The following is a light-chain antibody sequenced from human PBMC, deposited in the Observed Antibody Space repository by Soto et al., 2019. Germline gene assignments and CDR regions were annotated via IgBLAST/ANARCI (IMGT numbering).Light chain of an antibody. J-gene: IGKJ4*01. CDR3: QQSYSARLT. CDR2: VAS. Sequence: DIQMTQSPSSLSASVGDRVTITWRASQNINRYLNWYQQKPGKAPKVLILVASSLESGVPSRFRGSGSGTDFTLTISSLQPEDFATYYCQQSYSARLTFGGGTKVDI. V-gene: IGKV1-39*01. CDR1: QNINRY.